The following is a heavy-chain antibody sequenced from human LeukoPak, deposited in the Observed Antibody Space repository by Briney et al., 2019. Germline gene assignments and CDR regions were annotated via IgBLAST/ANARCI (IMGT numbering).Heavy chain of an antibody. CDR1: GYTFTRYE. V-gene: IGHV1-8*01. CDR3: ARAVGATNHLDY. Sequence: ASVKVSFTASGYTFTRYEINGVRQAAGQGLEWMGWMNPNSRNTGSAQKFQGRLTMTRNKSISTAYMELSSLRSEDTAVYFCARAVGATNHLDYWGQGTLVTVSS. CDR2: MNPNSRNT. D-gene: IGHD1-26*01. J-gene: IGHJ4*02.